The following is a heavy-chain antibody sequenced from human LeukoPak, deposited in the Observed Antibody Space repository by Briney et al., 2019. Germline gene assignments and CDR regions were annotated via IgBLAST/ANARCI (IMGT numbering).Heavy chain of an antibody. CDR3: AREWDYYGSGSPNWFDP. CDR2: INAGNGNT. V-gene: IGHV1-3*01. CDR1: GYSFTSYG. Sequence: GESLKISCKGSGYSFTSYGISWVRQAPGQRLEWMGWINAGNGNTKYSQKFQGRVTITRDTSASTAYMELSSLRSEDTAVYYCAREWDYYGSGSPNWFDPWGQGTLVTVSS. J-gene: IGHJ5*02. D-gene: IGHD3-10*01.